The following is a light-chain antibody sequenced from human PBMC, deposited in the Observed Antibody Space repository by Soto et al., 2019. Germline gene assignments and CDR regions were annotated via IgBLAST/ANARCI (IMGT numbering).Light chain of an antibody. CDR1: SSDVGGYNY. J-gene: IGLJ2*01. V-gene: IGLV2-14*01. CDR2: EVR. CDR3: SSYTSSTTLV. Sequence: QSALTQPASVSGSPGQSITISCTGTSSDVGGYNYVSWYQQHPGKAPKLLICEVRNRPSGVSDRFSGSKSGNTASLTISGLRAEDEGDYYCSSYTSSTTLVFGGGTKLTVL.